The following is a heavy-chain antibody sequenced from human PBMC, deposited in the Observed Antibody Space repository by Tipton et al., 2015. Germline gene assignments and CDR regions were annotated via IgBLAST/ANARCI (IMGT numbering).Heavy chain of an antibody. CDR3: ARFLGVVTDAFDI. CDR1: GGSISHYY. CDR2: INHSGST. D-gene: IGHD3-3*01. J-gene: IGHJ3*02. V-gene: IGHV4-34*01. Sequence: GLVKPSETLSLTCTVSGGSISHYYWSWIRQPPGKGLEWIGEINHSGSTNYNPSLKSRVTISVDTSKNQFSLKLSSVTAADTAVYYCARFLGVVTDAFDIWGQGTMVTVSS.